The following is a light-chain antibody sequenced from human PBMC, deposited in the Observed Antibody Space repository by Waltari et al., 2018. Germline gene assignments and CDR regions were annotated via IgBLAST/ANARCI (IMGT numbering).Light chain of an antibody. Sequence: DIQMTQSPSSLSASVGDRVTITCRASRCITNYLAWFQHKPGKAPKSLIYGASRLQSGVPSKFSGSGSGTDFTLTISSLQPEDFATYYCQQYHSYPLTFGGGTKVEIK. J-gene: IGKJ4*01. CDR3: QQYHSYPLT. V-gene: IGKV1-16*02. CDR1: RCITNY. CDR2: GAS.